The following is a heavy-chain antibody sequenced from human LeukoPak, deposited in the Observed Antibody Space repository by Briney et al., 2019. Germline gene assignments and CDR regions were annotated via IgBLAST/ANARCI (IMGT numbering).Heavy chain of an antibody. V-gene: IGHV1-8*01. J-gene: IGHJ4*02. D-gene: IGHD2-2*01. CDR1: GYTFTSYD. Sequence: ASVKVSCKASGYTFTSYDINWVRQATGQGLEWMGWMNPNSGNTGYAQKLQGRVTMTTDTSTSTAYMELRSLRSDDTAVYYCARDTKYQRLGSDYWGQGTLVTVSS. CDR3: ARDTKYQRLGSDY. CDR2: MNPNSGNT.